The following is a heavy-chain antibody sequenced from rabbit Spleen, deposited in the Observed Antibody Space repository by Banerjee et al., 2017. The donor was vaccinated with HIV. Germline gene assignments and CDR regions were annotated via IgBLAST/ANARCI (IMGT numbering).Heavy chain of an antibody. CDR3: ARSRYYDFDYRGYTYAIPNNL. D-gene: IGHD6-1*01. V-gene: IGHV1S45*01. CDR1: GFSFSSDYW. Sequence: QEQLEESGGDLVKPEGSLTLTCTASGFSFSSDYWICWVRQAPGKGLEWIGCIYTGTGSTYYASWAKGRFTISKTSSTTVTLKMTSLTAADTATYFCARSRYYDFDYRGYTYAIPNNLWGQGTLVTVS. CDR2: IYTGTGST. J-gene: IGHJ4*01.